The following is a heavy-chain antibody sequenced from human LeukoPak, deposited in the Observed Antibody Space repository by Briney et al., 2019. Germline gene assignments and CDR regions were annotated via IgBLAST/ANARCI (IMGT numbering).Heavy chain of an antibody. CDR1: GFTFSCQG. D-gene: IGHD6-6*01. Sequence: PGGSLRLLCAASGFTFSCQGMYWVRQAPGKGLVWVSRVKSDGSITEYADSVKGRLTISRDNAKNTLYLQMNSLRAEDTAVYYCARGGLYGGSSLDSWGQGTLVTVSS. V-gene: IGHV3-74*01. J-gene: IGHJ4*02. CDR3: ARGGLYGGSSLDS. CDR2: VKSDGSIT.